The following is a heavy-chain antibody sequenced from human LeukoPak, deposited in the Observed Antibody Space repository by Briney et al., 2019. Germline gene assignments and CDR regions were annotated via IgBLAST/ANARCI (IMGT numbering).Heavy chain of an antibody. V-gene: IGHV3-30*02. CDR1: GFTFSSYG. J-gene: IGHJ4*02. CDR3: AKDWNYYGSGSYYDSWGY. Sequence: QPGGSLRLSCAASGFTFSSYGMHWVRQAPGKGLEWVAYIPYDGSNKYYADSVKGRFTIFRDNSKNTLYLQMNSLGPEDTAVYYCAKDWNYYGSGSYYDSWGYWGQGTLVTVSS. D-gene: IGHD3-10*01. CDR2: IPYDGSNK.